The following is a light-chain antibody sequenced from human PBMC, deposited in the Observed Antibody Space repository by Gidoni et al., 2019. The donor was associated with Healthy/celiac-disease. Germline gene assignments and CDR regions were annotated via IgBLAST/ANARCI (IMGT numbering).Light chain of an antibody. CDR3: SSYAGSNNPVV. V-gene: IGLV2-8*01. CDR2: EVS. J-gene: IGLJ2*01. CDR1: SSDVGGYNY. Sequence: QYALTQPPSASGSPGQSVPISCTGTSSDVGGYNYVSWYQQHPGKAPKLMIYEVSKRPSGVPDRFAGSKSGNTASLTVSGLQAEDEADYYCSSYAGSNNPVVFGGGTKLTVL.